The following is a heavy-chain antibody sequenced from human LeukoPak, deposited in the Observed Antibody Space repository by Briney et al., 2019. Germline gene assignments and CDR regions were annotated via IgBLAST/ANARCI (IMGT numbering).Heavy chain of an antibody. V-gene: IGHV1-46*04. Sequence: ASVSVSSMASRDSLSINYLHSGRAALGQRLENMVLINPTSGSTDYAPRLQGRVSMTMDTSTSTVYMVICGLTSGDTAVYFCVRGGGCASMCSYTFVYWGQETLVTVSS. J-gene: IGHJ4*02. CDR2: INPTSGST. CDR3: VRGGGCASMCSYTFVY. D-gene: IGHD2-2*02. CDR1: RDSLSINY.